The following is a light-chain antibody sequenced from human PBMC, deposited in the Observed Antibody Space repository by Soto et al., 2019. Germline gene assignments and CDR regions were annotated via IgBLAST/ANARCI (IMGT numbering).Light chain of an antibody. CDR3: QPDERPGK. J-gene: IGKJ1*01. Sequence: GRRTTITCRASQSVSNNYLAWYQQKPGQAPRLLIYGASNRATGIPDRFSGSGSGKAFTLSILSMAPEELAVYNWQPDERPGKFGEGTKVDIK. CDR1: QSVSNNY. CDR2: GAS. V-gene: IGKV3-20*01.